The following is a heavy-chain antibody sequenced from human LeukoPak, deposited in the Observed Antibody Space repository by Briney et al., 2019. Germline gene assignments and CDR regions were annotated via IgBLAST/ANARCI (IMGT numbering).Heavy chain of an antibody. D-gene: IGHD3-22*01. Sequence: QPGGSLRLSXAASGFTFSNNWMHWVRQAPGKGLVWVSRINSDGRTTTYADSVKGRFTISRDNAKNTLYLQMNSLRAEDTAVYYCAMIKEGWGQGTLVTVSS. CDR3: AMIKEG. CDR1: GFTFSNNW. J-gene: IGHJ4*02. V-gene: IGHV3-74*01. CDR2: INSDGRTT.